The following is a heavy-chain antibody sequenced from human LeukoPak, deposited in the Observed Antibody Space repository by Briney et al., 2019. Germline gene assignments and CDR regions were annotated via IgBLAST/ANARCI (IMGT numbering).Heavy chain of an antibody. J-gene: IGHJ2*01. Sequence: GRSLRLSCAASGFTFSSYAMHWVRQAPGKGLEWVAVISYDGSNKYYADSVKGRFTISRDNAKNSLYLQMNSLRAEDTALYYCAKVPRGHWYFDLWGRGTLVTVSS. CDR1: GFTFSSYA. CDR2: ISYDGSNK. V-gene: IGHV3-30-3*01. CDR3: AKVPRGHWYFDL.